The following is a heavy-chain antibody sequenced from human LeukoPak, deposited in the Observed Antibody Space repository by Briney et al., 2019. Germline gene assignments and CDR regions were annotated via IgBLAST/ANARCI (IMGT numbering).Heavy chain of an antibody. Sequence: ASVKVSCKASGYTFTGYYMHWVRQAPGQGLEWVGWINPNSGGTNYAQKFQGRVTMTRDTSISTAYMELSRLRSDDTAVYYCARDGDGYNYFDYWGQGTLVTVSS. J-gene: IGHJ4*02. CDR3: ARDGDGYNYFDY. V-gene: IGHV1-2*02. CDR2: INPNSGGT. CDR1: GYTFTGYY. D-gene: IGHD5-24*01.